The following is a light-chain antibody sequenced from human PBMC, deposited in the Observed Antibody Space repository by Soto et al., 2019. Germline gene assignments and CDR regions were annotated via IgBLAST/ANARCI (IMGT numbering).Light chain of an antibody. J-gene: IGLJ1*01. CDR2: EVS. Sequence: QSVLTHPASVSGSPGQSITISCTGTSSDVGGYNYVSWYQQHPRKAPKLMIYEVSNRPSGVSNRFSGSKSGNTDSLTISGLQAEDEADYYCSSYTSSSTYVFGTGTKVTVL. V-gene: IGLV2-14*01. CDR1: SSDVGGYNY. CDR3: SSYTSSSTYV.